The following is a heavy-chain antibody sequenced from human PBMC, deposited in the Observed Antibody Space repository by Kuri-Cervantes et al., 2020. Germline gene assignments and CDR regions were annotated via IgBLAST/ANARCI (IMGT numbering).Heavy chain of an antibody. CDR2: INHSGST. V-gene: IGHV4-4*02. CDR3: ARGGLGATITSYYYYYYMDV. J-gene: IGHJ6*03. D-gene: IGHD5-12*01. CDR1: GGSISSSNW. Sequence: GSLRLSCAVSGGSISSSNWWSWVRQPPGKGLEWIGEINHSGSTNYNPSLKSRVTISVDTSKNQFSLKLSSVTAADTAVYYCARGGLGATITSYYYYYYMDVWGTGTTVTVSS.